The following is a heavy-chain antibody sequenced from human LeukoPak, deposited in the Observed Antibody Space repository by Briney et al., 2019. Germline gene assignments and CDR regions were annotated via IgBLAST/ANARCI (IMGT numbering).Heavy chain of an antibody. CDR1: GYTLTSYG. CDR3: ARVRGGGSCYDY. Sequence: ASVKVSCKASGYTLTSYGISWVRQAPGQGLEWMGWISAYNGNTNYAQKLQGRVTMTTDTSTSTAYMELRSLRSDDTAVYHCARVRGGGSCYDYWGQGTLVTVSS. D-gene: IGHD2-15*01. V-gene: IGHV1-18*04. CDR2: ISAYNGNT. J-gene: IGHJ4*02.